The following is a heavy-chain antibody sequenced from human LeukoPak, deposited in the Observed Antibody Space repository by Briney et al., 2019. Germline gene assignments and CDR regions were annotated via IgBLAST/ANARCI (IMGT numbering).Heavy chain of an antibody. Sequence: PSETLSLTCTVSGGSISSFQWNWIRQPPGKGLEWIGHIYYSGSTNYNPSLKSRVTISVDTSKSQFSLKLSSVTAADTAVYYCARKGYSSGFDYFDYWGQGTLVTVSS. V-gene: IGHV4-59*01. CDR2: IYYSGST. CDR3: ARKGYSSGFDYFDY. CDR1: GGSISSFQ. D-gene: IGHD6-19*01. J-gene: IGHJ4*02.